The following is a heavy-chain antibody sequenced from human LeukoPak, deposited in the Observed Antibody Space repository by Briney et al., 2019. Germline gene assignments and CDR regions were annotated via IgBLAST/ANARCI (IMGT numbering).Heavy chain of an antibody. V-gene: IGHV4-39*01. D-gene: IGHD2-15*01. Sequence: SETLSLTCTVSSYSINSSYYWGWIRQPPGKGLEWIGSIYYSGSTYYNPSLKSRVTISVDTSKNQFSLKLSSVTAADTAVYYCARHRCSGGSCYPMNWFDPWGQGTLVTVSS. CDR2: IYYSGST. CDR3: ARHRCSGGSCYPMNWFDP. J-gene: IGHJ5*02. CDR1: SYSINSSYY.